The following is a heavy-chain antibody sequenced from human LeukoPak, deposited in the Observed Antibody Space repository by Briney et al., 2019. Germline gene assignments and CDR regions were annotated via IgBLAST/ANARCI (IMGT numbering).Heavy chain of an antibody. CDR2: IKPDGTEK. CDR3: ARDASALY. D-gene: IGHD6-19*01. CDR1: GFSLNTHW. J-gene: IGHJ4*02. Sequence: PGGSLRLSCAASGFSLNTHWMSWVRQAPGKGLEWVANIKPDGTEKYYVDSVKGRFTISRDNARDSLYLQMNSLRDDDTSVYFCARDASALYWGRGTLVTVSS. V-gene: IGHV3-7*01.